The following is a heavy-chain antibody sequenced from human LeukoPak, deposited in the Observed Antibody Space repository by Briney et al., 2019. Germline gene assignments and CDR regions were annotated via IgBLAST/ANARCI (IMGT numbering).Heavy chain of an antibody. CDR3: ARRQVHYYYYYMDV. J-gene: IGHJ6*03. Sequence: ASVKVSCKASGYTFIGNYMHWVRQAPGQGLEWMGWINPKSGGTNYAQKFQGRVTMTRDTSISTAYMELSRLRSDDTAVYYCARRQVHYYYYYMDVWGKGTTVTISS. CDR1: GYTFIGNY. V-gene: IGHV1-2*02. CDR2: INPKSGGT.